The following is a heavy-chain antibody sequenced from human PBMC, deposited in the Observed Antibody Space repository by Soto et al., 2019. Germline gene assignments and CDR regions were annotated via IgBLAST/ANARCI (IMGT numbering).Heavy chain of an antibody. Sequence: TSETLSLTCTVSGGSISSYYWSWIRQPPGKGLEWIGYIYYSGSTNYNPSLKSRVTISVDTSKNQFSLKLSSVTAADTAVYYCARRMVRGVINHYFDYWGQGTLVTVSS. CDR2: IYYSGST. D-gene: IGHD3-10*01. V-gene: IGHV4-59*08. J-gene: IGHJ4*02. CDR3: ARRMVRGVINHYFDY. CDR1: GGSISSYY.